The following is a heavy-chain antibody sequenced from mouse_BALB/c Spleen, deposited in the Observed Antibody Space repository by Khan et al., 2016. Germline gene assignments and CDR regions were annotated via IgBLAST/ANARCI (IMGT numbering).Heavy chain of an antibody. Sequence: VQLQESGPGLVAPSQSLSITCTVSGFSLIAYGVNWVRQPPGKSLEWLGMIWGDGTTDYNYALKSGLNIIKDNSKSQVSLKLNSLQTDDKARYSCARDGWCYYALDYWGQGTSVTVSS. J-gene: IGHJ4*01. D-gene: IGHD1-1*02. CDR2: IWGDGTT. CDR3: ARDGWCYYALDY. CDR1: GFSLIAYG. V-gene: IGHV2-6-7*01.